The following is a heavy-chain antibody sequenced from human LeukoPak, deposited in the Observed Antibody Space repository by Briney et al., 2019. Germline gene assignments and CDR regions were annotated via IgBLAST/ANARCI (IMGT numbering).Heavy chain of an antibody. CDR2: ISSSSSYI. CDR3: ARESTYCSGGSCYSDY. J-gene: IGHJ4*02. CDR1: GFTFSSYS. V-gene: IGHV3-21*01. D-gene: IGHD2-15*01. Sequence: GGSLRLPCAASGFTFSSYSMNWVRQAPGKGLEWVSSISSSSSYIYYADSVKGRFTISRDNAKNSLYLQMNSLRAEDTAVYYCARESTYCSGGSCYSDYWGQGALVTVSS.